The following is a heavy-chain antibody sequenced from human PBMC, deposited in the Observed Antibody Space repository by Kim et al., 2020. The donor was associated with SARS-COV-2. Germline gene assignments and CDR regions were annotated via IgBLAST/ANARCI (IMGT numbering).Heavy chain of an antibody. Sequence: GGSLRLSCAASGFTFSNSDMNWVHQAPGKGLEWVSGVSWNGSRTHYADSVKGRFIIFRDNSRNTLYLQTNSLRAEDTAVYYCVRLCGGDCYCAEICYYYGMDVWGQGTTVTVSS. D-gene: IGHD2-21*01. CDR1: GFTFSNSD. CDR2: VSWNGSRT. CDR3: VRLCGGDCYCAEICYYYGMDV. V-gene: IGHV3-35*01. J-gene: IGHJ6*02.